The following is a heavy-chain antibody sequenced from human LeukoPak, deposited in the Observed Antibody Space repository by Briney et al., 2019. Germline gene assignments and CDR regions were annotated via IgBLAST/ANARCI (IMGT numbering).Heavy chain of an antibody. Sequence: TGGSLRLSCAASGFTFSTYWMHWVRQAPGKGLVWVSRINSDGSSTSYADSVKGRFTISRDNAKNTLSLQMNSLRAEDTAVYYCARGYSSGWYVFDYWGQGTLVTVSS. V-gene: IGHV3-74*01. D-gene: IGHD6-19*01. CDR3: ARGYSSGWYVFDY. J-gene: IGHJ4*02. CDR2: INSDGSST. CDR1: GFTFSTYW.